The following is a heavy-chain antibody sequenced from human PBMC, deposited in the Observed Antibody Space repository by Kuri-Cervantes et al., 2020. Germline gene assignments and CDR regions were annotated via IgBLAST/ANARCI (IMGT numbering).Heavy chain of an antibody. CDR2: ITVYNGNT. CDR1: GYTFGNYG. Sequence: ASVKVSCKASGYTFGNYGISWVRQAPGQGLEWMGWITVYNGNTKYAQNFQGRVTMTTDTSTNTAYMELRGLRSDDTAVYYCARGLVDFYYYMDVWGKGTTVTVSS. J-gene: IGHJ6*03. CDR3: ARGLVDFYYYMDV. V-gene: IGHV1-18*01. D-gene: IGHD1-26*01.